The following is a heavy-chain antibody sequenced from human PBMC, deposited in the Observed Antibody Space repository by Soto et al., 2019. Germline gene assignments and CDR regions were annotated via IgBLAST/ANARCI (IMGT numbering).Heavy chain of an antibody. Sequence: GGSLRLSCAASGFTVSTNYMSWVRQVPGKGLEWVSVIYRGGSPYYAESVKGRFTISRDTSKNTLYLQMNSLRAEDTAVYYCVRDLRYITNWEIYGMDVRGQGTTVTGSS. D-gene: IGHD6-13*01. J-gene: IGHJ6*02. CDR1: GFTVSTNY. CDR2: IYRGGSP. V-gene: IGHV3-66*01. CDR3: VRDLRYITNWEIYGMDV.